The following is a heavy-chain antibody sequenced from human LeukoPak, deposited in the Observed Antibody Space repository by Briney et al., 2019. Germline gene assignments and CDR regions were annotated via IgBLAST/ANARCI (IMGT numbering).Heavy chain of an antibody. J-gene: IGHJ3*02. V-gene: IGHV3-30*02. CDR2: IRYDGSNK. D-gene: IGHD5-12*01. CDR3: AKDFRRGIEFLSDAFDI. Sequence: PGGSLRLSCAASGFTFSSYGVHWVRQAPGKGLEWVAFIRYDGSNKYYADSVKGRFTISRDNSKNTLYLQMNSLRAEDTAVYYCAKDFRRGIEFLSDAFDIWGQGTMVTVSS. CDR1: GFTFSSYG.